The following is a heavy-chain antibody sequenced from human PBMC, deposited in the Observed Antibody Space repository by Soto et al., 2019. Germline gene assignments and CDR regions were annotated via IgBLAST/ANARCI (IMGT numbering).Heavy chain of an antibody. CDR3: AREKDPLGFGERAWFDL. D-gene: IGHD3-10*01. CDR2: INPSGGST. V-gene: IGHV1-46*01. J-gene: IGHJ5*02. Sequence: VSCEASGYTFTSKYMFWVQPANRKGLEWMGIINPSGGSTSYAQKFQGRVTMTRDTSTSTVYMELSSLRSEDTAVYYCAREKDPLGFGERAWFDLCGQGPQVTGSS. CDR1: GYTFTSKY.